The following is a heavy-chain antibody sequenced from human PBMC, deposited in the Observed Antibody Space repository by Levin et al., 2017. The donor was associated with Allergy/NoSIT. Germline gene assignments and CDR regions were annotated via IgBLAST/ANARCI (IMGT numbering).Heavy chain of an antibody. CDR1: GFTFSSYA. CDR3: ARVEDIVVVVAATLGAFDI. J-gene: IGHJ3*02. D-gene: IGHD2-15*01. Sequence: GGSLRLSCAASGFTFSSYAMHWVRQAPGKGLEWVAVISYDGSNKYYADSVKGRFTISRDNSKNTLYLQMNSLRAEDTAVYYCARVEDIVVVVAATLGAFDIWGQGSMVTVSS. CDR2: ISYDGSNK. V-gene: IGHV3-30-3*01.